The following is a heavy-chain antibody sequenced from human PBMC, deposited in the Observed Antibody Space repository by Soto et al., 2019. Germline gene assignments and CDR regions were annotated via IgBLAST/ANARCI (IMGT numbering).Heavy chain of an antibody. Sequence: EVQLVESGGGLVQPGGSLRLSCAASGFTFSSYSMNWVRQSPGKGLEWVSYISSSSSTIYYADSVKGRFTISRDNAKNSLYLQMNILRAEDTAVYYCAREAHTGLNWFDPWGQGTLVTVSS. J-gene: IGHJ5*02. V-gene: IGHV3-48*01. CDR1: GFTFSSYS. CDR3: AREAHTGLNWFDP. CDR2: ISSSSSTI.